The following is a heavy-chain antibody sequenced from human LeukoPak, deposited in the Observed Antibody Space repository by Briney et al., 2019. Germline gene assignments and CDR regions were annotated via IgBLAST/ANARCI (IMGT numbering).Heavy chain of an antibody. V-gene: IGHV4-39*07. J-gene: IGHJ4*02. CDR3: ARIYYDYVWGSYRSPPYYFDY. CDR2: IYYSGST. Sequence: PSETLSLTCTVSGGSISSSSYYWGWIRQPPGKGLEWIGSIYYSGSTYYNPSLKSRVTISVDTSKNQFSLKLSSVTAADTAVYYCARIYYDYVWGSYRSPPYYFDYWGQGTLVTVSS. D-gene: IGHD3-16*02. CDR1: GGSISSSSYY.